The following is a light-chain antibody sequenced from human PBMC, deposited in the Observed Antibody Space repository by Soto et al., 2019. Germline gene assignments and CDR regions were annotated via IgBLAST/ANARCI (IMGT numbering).Light chain of an antibody. CDR3: QQRSNWTLT. V-gene: IGKV3D-15*01. CDR2: GAS. J-gene: IGKJ4*01. CDR1: QSVSSN. Sequence: EIVMTQSPATLSVSPGERATLSCRASQSVSSNLARYQQKPGQAPRLLIYGASTRATGIPARFSGSGSGTEFTLTISSLQSEDFAVYYCQQRSNWTLTFGGGTKVDIK.